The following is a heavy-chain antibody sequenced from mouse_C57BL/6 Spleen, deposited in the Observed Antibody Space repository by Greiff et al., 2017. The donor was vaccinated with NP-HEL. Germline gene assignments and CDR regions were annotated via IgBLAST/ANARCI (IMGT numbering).Heavy chain of an antibody. D-gene: IGHD1-1*01. Sequence: EVKVEESGGGLVKPGGSLKLSCAASGFTFSDYGMHWVRQAPEKGLEWVAYISSGSSTIYYADTVKGRFTISRDNAKNTLFLQMTSLRSEATAMYYCARRGSSYWYFDVWGTGTTVTVSS. CDR1: GFTFSDYG. V-gene: IGHV5-17*01. J-gene: IGHJ1*03. CDR3: ARRGSSYWYFDV. CDR2: ISSGSSTI.